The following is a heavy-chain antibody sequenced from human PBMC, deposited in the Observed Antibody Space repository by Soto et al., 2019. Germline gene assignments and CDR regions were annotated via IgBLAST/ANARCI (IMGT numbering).Heavy chain of an antibody. CDR3: AALPCIVVNDLCYNVFDL. CDR2: ISGDGDDT. J-gene: IGHJ3*01. V-gene: IGHV3-23*01. D-gene: IGHD2-8*01. Sequence: EVQLLESGGGLTQPGGSLRLSCAASGITLSNYAMSWVRQAPGKGLEWVSAISGDGDDTYYADSVQGRFTISRDNSKNTLSLQMNSLRAEDTAVYFCAALPCIVVNDLCYNVFDLWGQGTMVTVSS. CDR1: GITLSNYA.